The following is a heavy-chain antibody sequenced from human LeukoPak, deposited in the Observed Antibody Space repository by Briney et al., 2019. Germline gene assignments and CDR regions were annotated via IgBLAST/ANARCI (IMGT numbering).Heavy chain of an antibody. V-gene: IGHV3-48*03. CDR2: ISSTGSTI. D-gene: IGHD3-10*02. J-gene: IGHJ6*04. CDR3: AELGITMIGGV. Sequence: GGSLRLSCAASGFTFNSYEMNWVRQAPGKGLEWVSYISSTGSTIYYADSVKGRFTISRDNAKNSLYLQMNSLRAEDTAVYYCAELGITMIGGVWGKGTTVTISS. CDR1: GFTFNSYE.